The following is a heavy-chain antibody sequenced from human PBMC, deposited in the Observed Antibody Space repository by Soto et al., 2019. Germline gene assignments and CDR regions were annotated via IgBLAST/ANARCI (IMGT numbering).Heavy chain of an antibody. CDR2: IKSKADGGAR. Sequence: EVQMVQSGGDLVKPGGSLRLSCVTSGFMFSSAWMSWVRQAPGKGLEWVARIKSKADGGARDYAAPVKGRFTMSRDYSKNTVYLQMNSLRAEDTAVYYCVEGWNDFWGQGTLVTVSS. D-gene: IGHD1-1*01. V-gene: IGHV3-15*01. J-gene: IGHJ4*02. CDR1: GFMFSSAW. CDR3: VEGWNDF.